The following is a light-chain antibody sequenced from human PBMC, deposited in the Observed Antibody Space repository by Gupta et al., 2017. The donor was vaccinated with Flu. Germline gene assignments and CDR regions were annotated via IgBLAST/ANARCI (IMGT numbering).Light chain of an antibody. J-gene: IGKJ4*01. CDR3: QQYNFWASFT. CDR2: GAS. V-gene: IGKV3-15*01. CDR1: HSVSNN. Sequence: EIVMTQSPATLSVSPGERATLSCRASHSVSNNLAWYQQKPGQAPKLLIYGASTRASGIPARFSGRGSGTEFTLTISSLQSEDFAVYFCQQYNFWASFTFGGGTKVQIK.